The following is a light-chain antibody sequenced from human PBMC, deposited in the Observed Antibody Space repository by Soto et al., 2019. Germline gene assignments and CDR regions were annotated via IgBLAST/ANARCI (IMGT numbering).Light chain of an antibody. V-gene: IGKV3-15*01. Sequence: EIVMTQSPATLSVSPGEGATLSCRASQSVSSNLAWYPQKPGQAPRLLIYDASTWATGIPARFDGSGSGTEFTLTISSLQSEDFAVYYCQQYNKWPLTFGGGTRVEIK. CDR3: QQYNKWPLT. CDR2: DAS. CDR1: QSVSSN. J-gene: IGKJ4*01.